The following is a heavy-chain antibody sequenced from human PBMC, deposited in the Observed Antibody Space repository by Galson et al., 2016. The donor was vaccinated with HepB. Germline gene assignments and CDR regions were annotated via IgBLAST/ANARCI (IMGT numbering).Heavy chain of an antibody. CDR1: GFTVSSNY. J-gene: IGHJ4*02. CDR2: IYSGGST. CDR3: ARDYSSSSRYNYFDY. D-gene: IGHD6-6*01. V-gene: IGHV3-53*01. Sequence: SLRLSCAASGFTVSSNYMSWVRQAPGKGLEWVSVIYSGGSTYYADSVKGRFTISRDNSKNTLYLQMNSRRAEDTAVYYCARDYSSSSRYNYFDYWGQGTLVTVSS.